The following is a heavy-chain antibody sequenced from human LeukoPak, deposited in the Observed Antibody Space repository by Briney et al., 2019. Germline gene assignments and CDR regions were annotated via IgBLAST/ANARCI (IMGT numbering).Heavy chain of an antibody. CDR2: IYYSGST. CDR1: GGSISSYY. CDR3: ARHKRSSGSPLDY. D-gene: IGHD3-22*01. V-gene: IGHV4-59*08. J-gene: IGHJ4*02. Sequence: SETLSLTRTVSGGSISSYYWSWIRQPPGKGLEWIGYIYYSGSTNYNPSLKSRVTISVDTSKNQFSLKLSSVTAADTAVYYCARHKRSSGSPLDYWGQGTLVTVSS.